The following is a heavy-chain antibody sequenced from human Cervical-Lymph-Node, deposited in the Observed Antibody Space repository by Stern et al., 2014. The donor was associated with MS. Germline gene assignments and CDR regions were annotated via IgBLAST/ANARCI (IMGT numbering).Heavy chain of an antibody. CDR2: IWYDGSNK. D-gene: IGHD6-6*01. CDR1: GFTFSSYG. CDR3: AKGDSSSPLEY. V-gene: IGHV3-33*06. J-gene: IGHJ4*02. Sequence: VQLVESGGGVVQPGGSLRLSCAASGFTFSSYGIHWVRPTPGKGLELVAVIWYDGSNKYYADSVTGRFSISSDNSKNTAYLQMNSLRVEDTAVYYCAKGDSSSPLEYWGQGTLVTVSS.